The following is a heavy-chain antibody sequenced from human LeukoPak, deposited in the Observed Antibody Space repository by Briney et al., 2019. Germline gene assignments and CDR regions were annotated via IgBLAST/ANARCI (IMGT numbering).Heavy chain of an antibody. J-gene: IGHJ4*02. D-gene: IGHD6-13*01. CDR1: GFTFSSYG. Sequence: GRSLRLSCAASGFTFSSYGMHWVRQAPGKGLEWVAVISYDGSNKYYADSVKGRFTISRDNSKNTLYLQMNSLRAEDTAVYYWAKRKEATGYCRRLDGLWGQGTLVTVSS. V-gene: IGHV3-30*18. CDR2: ISYDGSNK. CDR3: AKRKEATGYCRRLDGL.